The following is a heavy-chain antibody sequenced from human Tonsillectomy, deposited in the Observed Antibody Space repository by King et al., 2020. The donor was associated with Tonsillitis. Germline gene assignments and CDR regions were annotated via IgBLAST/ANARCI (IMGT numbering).Heavy chain of an antibody. Sequence: VQLVESGGGLVQPGGSLRLSCAASGFTFSSYAMSWVRQAPGKGLEWVSVIYSGGSSTYYADSVKGRFTISRDNSKNTLYLQMNSLRAEDTAVYYCAKASGRNIPSRDSTGWFDPWGQGTLVTVSS. CDR2: IYSGGSST. V-gene: IGHV3-23*03. D-gene: IGHD2-21*02. J-gene: IGHJ5*02. CDR3: AKASGRNIPSRDSTGWFDP. CDR1: GFTFSSYA.